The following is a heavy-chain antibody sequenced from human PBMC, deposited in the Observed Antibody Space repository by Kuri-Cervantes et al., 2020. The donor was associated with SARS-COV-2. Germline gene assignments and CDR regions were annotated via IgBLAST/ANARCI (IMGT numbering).Heavy chain of an antibody. V-gene: IGHV3-64*04. CDR1: GFTFSSYA. Sequence: GGSLRLSCSASGFTFSSYAMHWVRQAPGKGLEYVSAISSNGGSTDYAAPVKGRFTISRDDSKNTLYLQMNSLKTEDTAVYYCTTVGTGYSYGFDYYGMDVWGQGTTVTVSS. D-gene: IGHD5-18*01. CDR2: ISSNGGST. J-gene: IGHJ6*02. CDR3: TTVGTGYSYGFDYYGMDV.